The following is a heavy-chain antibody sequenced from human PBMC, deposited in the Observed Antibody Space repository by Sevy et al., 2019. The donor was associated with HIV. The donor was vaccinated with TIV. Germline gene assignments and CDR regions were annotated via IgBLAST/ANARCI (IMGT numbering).Heavy chain of an antibody. J-gene: IGHJ5*02. CDR3: ATYRKIVVVVAAHNWFDP. CDR2: FDPEDGET. Sequence: ASVKVSCKVSGYTLTELSMHWVRQAPGKGLEWMGGFDPEDGETIYAQKFQGRVTMTEDTSTDTAHMELSSLRSEDTAVYYCATYRKIVVVVAAHNWFDPWGQGTLVTVSS. CDR1: GYTLTELS. D-gene: IGHD2-15*01. V-gene: IGHV1-24*01.